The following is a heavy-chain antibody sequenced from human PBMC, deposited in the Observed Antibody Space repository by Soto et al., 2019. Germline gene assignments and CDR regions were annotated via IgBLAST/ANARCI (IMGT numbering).Heavy chain of an antibody. V-gene: IGHV3-21*01. J-gene: IGHJ5*02. D-gene: IGHD2-21*02. CDR3: ARGDPDYL. CDR1: GFTFDDYG. Sequence: GGSLRLSCAASGFTFDDYGMSWVRQAPGKGLEWVSAISSSGSNTCYAGSVKGRFTISRDNAKNSLYLQMNSLRAEDTAVYYCARGDPDYLWGQGTLVTVSS. CDR2: ISSSGSNT.